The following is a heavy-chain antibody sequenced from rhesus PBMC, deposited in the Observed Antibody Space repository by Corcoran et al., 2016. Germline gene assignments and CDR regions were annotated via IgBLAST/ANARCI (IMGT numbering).Heavy chain of an antibody. J-gene: IGHJ4*01. V-gene: IGHV4-73*01. CDR2: INGNSATT. CDR3: AKEQKAASGTNFDH. D-gene: IGHD6-25*01. Sequence: QVKLQQWGEGLVKPSETLSLTCAVYGGSISGYYYWSWNRQTPGKGLEWIVNINGNSATTNYNPSLKTLVTITKDTSKNQFSLKLSSVTAADTAVYYCAKEQKAASGTNFDHWGQGVLVTVSS. CDR1: GGSISGYYY.